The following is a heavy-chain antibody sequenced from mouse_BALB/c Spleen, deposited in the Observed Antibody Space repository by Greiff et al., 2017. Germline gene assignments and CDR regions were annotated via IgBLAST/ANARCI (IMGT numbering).Heavy chain of an antibody. D-gene: IGHD1-2*01. V-gene: IGHV5-17*02. CDR2: ISSGSSTI. CDR3: ARSGLYYGYDYYAMDY. CDR1: GFTFSSFG. J-gene: IGHJ4*01. Sequence: VMLVESGGGLVQPGGSRKLSCAASGFTFSSFGMHWVRQAPEKGLEWVAYISSGSSTIYYADTVKGRFTISRDNPKNTLFLQMTSLRSEDTAMYYCARSGLYYGYDYYAMDYWGQGTSVTVSS.